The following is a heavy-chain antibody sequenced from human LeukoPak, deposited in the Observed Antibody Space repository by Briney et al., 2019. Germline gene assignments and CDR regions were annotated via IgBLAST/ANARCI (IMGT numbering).Heavy chain of an antibody. J-gene: IGHJ4*02. Sequence: PSETLSLTCTVSGGSISSYYWSWIRQPAGEGLEWIGRIYTSGSTNYNPSLKSRVTMSVDTSKNQFSLELSSVTAADTAVYYCARDFEVWDYDFWSGYPYYFDYWGQGTLVTVSS. CDR2: IYTSGST. V-gene: IGHV4-4*07. CDR1: GGSISSYY. D-gene: IGHD3-3*01. CDR3: ARDFEVWDYDFWSGYPYYFDY.